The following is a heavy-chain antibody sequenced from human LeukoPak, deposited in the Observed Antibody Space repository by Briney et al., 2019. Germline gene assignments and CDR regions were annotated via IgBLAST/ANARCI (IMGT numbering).Heavy chain of an antibody. CDR3: ARGSTVNIDY. Sequence: GGSLRLSCAASGYMFSSYAMAWVRQAPGKGLEWVSTISGSGDSTDYADSVKGRLTILRDNSKNTLYLQMNSLRAEDTAVYYCARGSTVNIDYWGQGTLVTVSS. D-gene: IGHD4-17*01. V-gene: IGHV3-23*01. CDR2: ISGSGDST. J-gene: IGHJ4*02. CDR1: GYMFSSYA.